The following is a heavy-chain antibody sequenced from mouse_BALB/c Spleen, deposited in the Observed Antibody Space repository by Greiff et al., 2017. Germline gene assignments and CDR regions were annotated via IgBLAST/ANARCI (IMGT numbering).Heavy chain of an antibody. D-gene: IGHD2-4*01. CDR1: GFTFSSYG. CDR3: ARLGDYDRAWFAY. J-gene: IGHJ3*01. CDR2: ISSGGSYT. V-gene: IGHV5-6*01. Sequence: VQLQQSGGDLVKPGGSLKLSCAASGFTFSSYGMSWVRQTPDKRLEWVATISSGGSYTYYPDSVKGRFTISRDNAKNTLYLQMSSLKSEDTAMYYCARLGDYDRAWFAYWGQGTLVTVSA.